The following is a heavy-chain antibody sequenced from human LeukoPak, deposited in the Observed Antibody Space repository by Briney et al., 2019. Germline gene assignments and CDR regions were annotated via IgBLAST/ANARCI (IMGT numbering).Heavy chain of an antibody. Sequence: PGGSLRLSCTASGFIFRNYYMSWIRQAPGKGLEWVSYISSSGNTIYYADSVKGRFTISRDNAKNSLYLQMNSLRAEDTAVYYCARVLYSTGWYGDHYWGQGTLVTVSS. CDR3: ARVLYSTGWYGDHY. J-gene: IGHJ4*02. CDR1: GFIFRNYY. CDR2: ISSSGNTI. V-gene: IGHV3-11*04. D-gene: IGHD6-19*01.